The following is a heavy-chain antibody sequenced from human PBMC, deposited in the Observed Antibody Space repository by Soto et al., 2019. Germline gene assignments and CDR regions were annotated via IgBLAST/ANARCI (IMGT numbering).Heavy chain of an antibody. D-gene: IGHD3-16*01. CDR3: AKDQLRLGENLDF. V-gene: IGHV3-30*18. Sequence: QLQVMESGGGVVQPGRSLRLSCVTSGFTFSKFGMHWVRQAPGKGLEWVAGLPYDENEKYYGDSVRGRFSISRDNSKSTLYLEMNSLRTEDTAVYYCAKDQLRLGENLDFWGQGTLVTVSS. CDR1: GFTFSKFG. J-gene: IGHJ4*02. CDR2: LPYDENEK.